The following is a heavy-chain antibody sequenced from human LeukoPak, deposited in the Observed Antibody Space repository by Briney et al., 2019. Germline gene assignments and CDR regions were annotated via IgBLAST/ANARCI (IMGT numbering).Heavy chain of an antibody. J-gene: IGHJ6*03. CDR1: GYTFTSYD. D-gene: IGHD5-18*01. Sequence: ASVKVSCKASGYTFTSYDINWVRQATGQGLEWMGWMNPNSGNTGYAQKFQGRVTITRNTSISTAYMELSSLRSEDTAVYYCARGHQKAIYMDVWGKGTTVTVSS. V-gene: IGHV1-8*03. CDR3: ARGHQKAIYMDV. CDR2: MNPNSGNT.